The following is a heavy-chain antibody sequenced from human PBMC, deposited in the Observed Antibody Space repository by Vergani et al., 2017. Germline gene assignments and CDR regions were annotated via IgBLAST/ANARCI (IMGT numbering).Heavy chain of an antibody. Sequence: QVQLVESGGGVVQPGGSLRLSCVASGFSVSNSGMHWVRQTPGKGLEWVAFIQYDGSDIFYADFVEGRFTISRDNSKNSLYLQMRSLRFDDTAVYYCANEGAANRIRGWLDHWGKGALVTVYS. CDR2: IQYDGSDI. D-gene: IGHD3-10*01. J-gene: IGHJ4*02. V-gene: IGHV3-30*02. CDR1: GFSVSNSG. CDR3: ANEGAANRIRGWLDH.